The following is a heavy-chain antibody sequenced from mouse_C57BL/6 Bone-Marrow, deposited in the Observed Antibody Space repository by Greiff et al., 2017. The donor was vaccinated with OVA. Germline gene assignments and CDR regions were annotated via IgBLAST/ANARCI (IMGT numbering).Heavy chain of an antibody. CDR1: GYTFTSYG. CDR3: ARGHYSNWYFDV. D-gene: IGHD2-5*01. CDR2: IYPRSGNT. V-gene: IGHV1-81*01. Sequence: QVQLQQSGAELARPGASVKLSCKASGYTFTSYGISWVKQRTGQGLEWIGEIYPRSGNTYYNEKFKGKATLTADKSSSTAYMELRSLTSEDSAVYFCARGHYSNWYFDVWGTGTTVTVSS. J-gene: IGHJ1*03.